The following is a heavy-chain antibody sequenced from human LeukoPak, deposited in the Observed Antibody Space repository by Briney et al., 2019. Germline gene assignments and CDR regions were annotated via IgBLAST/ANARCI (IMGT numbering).Heavy chain of an antibody. J-gene: IGHJ3*02. D-gene: IGHD4-17*01. CDR3: ATDQLRSRAFDI. V-gene: IGHV1-24*01. Sequence: ASVKVSCKVSGYTLTELSMHWVRQAPGKGLEWMGGFDPEDGETIYAQKFQGRVTMTEDTSTDTAYMELSSLRSEDTAVYYCATDQLRSRAFDIWGQGTMVTVSS. CDR2: FDPEDGET. CDR1: GYTLTELS.